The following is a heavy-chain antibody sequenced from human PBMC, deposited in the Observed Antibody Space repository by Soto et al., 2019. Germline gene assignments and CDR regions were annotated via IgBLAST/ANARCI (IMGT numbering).Heavy chain of an antibody. CDR1: GFTFDDYT. D-gene: IGHD4-4*01. V-gene: IGHV3-9*01. J-gene: IGHJ4*02. CDR3: AKNMDYSAYSVSRPYEH. Sequence: EVQLVESGGGLVQPGRSLRLSCAASGFTFDDYTMHWVRQAPGKGLEWVSLISWDSRKVDYADSVKGRFSISRDNARSSLYLQMNSLTPEATAIYYCAKNMDYSAYSVSRPYEHWGRGTLVAVSS. CDR2: ISWDSRKV.